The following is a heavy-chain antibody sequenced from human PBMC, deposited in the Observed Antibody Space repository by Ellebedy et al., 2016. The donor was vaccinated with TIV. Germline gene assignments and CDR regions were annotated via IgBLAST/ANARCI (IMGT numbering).Heavy chain of an antibody. CDR2: IYQDGSDK. D-gene: IGHD4-17*01. J-gene: IGHJ5*02. CDR1: GFSFRNYW. CDR3: ARRGSYGDYAVQINSWFDR. V-gene: IGHV3-7*01. Sequence: PGGSLRLSCAASGFSFRNYWMGWVRQAPGKGPEWVANIYQDGSDKYYVDSVKSRFTISRDNANKSLFLQMNSLRGEDTAVYYCARRGSYGDYAVQINSWFDRWGRGTLVTVSS.